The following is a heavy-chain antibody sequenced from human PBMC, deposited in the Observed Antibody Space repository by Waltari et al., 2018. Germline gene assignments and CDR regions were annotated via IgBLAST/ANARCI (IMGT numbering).Heavy chain of an antibody. J-gene: IGHJ2*01. CDR1: GGSISSYY. V-gene: IGHV4-59*01. D-gene: IGHD4-17*01. Sequence: QVQLQESGPGLVKPSETLSLTCTVSGGSISSYYWSWIRQPPGKGLEWIGYIYYSGSTNYNPSLKSRVTISVDTSKNQFSLKLSSVTAADTAVYYCARAHLTTVTTLGWYFDLWGRGTLVTVSS. CDR3: ARAHLTTVTTLGWYFDL. CDR2: IYYSGST.